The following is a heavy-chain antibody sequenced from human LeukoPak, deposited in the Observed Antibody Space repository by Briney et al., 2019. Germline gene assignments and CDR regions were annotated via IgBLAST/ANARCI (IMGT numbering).Heavy chain of an antibody. CDR3: ARHQVLEFFDY. CDR1: GGSISSYY. J-gene: IGHJ4*02. Sequence: PSETLSVTCTVSGGSISSYYWSWIRQPPGNGLEWIGYIYYSGSTNYNPSLKSRVTISVDTSKNQFSLKLSSVTAADTAVYYCARHQVLEFFDYWGQGTLVTVSS. CDR2: IYYSGST. D-gene: IGHD2-8*01. V-gene: IGHV4-59*08.